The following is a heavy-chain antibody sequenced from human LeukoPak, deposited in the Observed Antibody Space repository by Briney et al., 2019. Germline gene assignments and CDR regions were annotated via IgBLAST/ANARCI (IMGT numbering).Heavy chain of an antibody. Sequence: PGGSLRRSCAASGFTFSSYAMSWVRQAPGKGLEWVSAISGSGGSTYYADSVKGRFTISRDNSKNTLYLQMNSLRAEDTAVYYCANHILGYCSGGSCANFDHWGQGTLVTVSS. CDR3: ANHILGYCSGGSCANFDH. J-gene: IGHJ4*02. CDR2: ISGSGGST. CDR1: GFTFSSYA. V-gene: IGHV3-23*01. D-gene: IGHD2-15*01.